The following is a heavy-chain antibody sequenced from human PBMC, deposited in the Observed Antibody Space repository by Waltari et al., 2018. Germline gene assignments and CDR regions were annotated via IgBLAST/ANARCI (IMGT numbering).Heavy chain of an antibody. V-gene: IGHV1-69*13. CDR3: ARRGGYSGYNYFDY. D-gene: IGHD5-12*01. Sequence: QVQLVQSGAGVKKPGSSVKVSCKAAGGTFSRYAISWVRQXPGQGLEWMGGIIPIFGTANYAQKFQGRVTITADESTSTAYMELXSLRSEDTAVYYCARRGGYSGYNYFDYWGQGTLVTVSS. J-gene: IGHJ4*02. CDR2: IIPIFGTA. CDR1: GGTFSRYA.